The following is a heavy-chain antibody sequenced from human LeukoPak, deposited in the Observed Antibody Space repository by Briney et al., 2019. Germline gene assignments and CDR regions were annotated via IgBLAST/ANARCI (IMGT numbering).Heavy chain of an antibody. V-gene: IGHV4-34*01. Sequence: ASETLSLTCAVYGGSFSGYYWSWIRQPPGKGLEWIGEINHSGSTNYNPSLKSRVTISVDTSKNQFSLKLSSVTAADTAVYYCARHERRAVEFFDYWGQGTLVTVSS. CDR1: GGSFSGYY. D-gene: IGHD6-19*01. CDR2: INHSGST. J-gene: IGHJ4*02. CDR3: ARHERRAVEFFDY.